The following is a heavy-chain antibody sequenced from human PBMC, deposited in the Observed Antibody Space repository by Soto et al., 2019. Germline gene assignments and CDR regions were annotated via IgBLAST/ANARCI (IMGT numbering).Heavy chain of an antibody. D-gene: IGHD3-16*01. CDR1: GGSISSGGYY. V-gene: IGHV4-31*03. CDR2: IYYSGST. Sequence: QVQLQESGPGLVKPSQTLSLTCTVSGGSISSGGYYWSWIRHHPGKGLEWIGYIYYSGSTYYNPSLKSRVTISVDTSKNQFSLKLSSVTAADTAVYYCARDRLKGAGRFDPWGQGTLVTVSS. J-gene: IGHJ5*02. CDR3: ARDRLKGAGRFDP.